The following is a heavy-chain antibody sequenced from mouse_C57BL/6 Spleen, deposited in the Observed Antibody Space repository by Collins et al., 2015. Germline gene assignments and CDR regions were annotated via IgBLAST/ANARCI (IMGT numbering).Heavy chain of an antibody. D-gene: IGHD1-1*01. CDR2: IHPNSGST. Sequence: QVQPQQPGAELVKPGASVKLSCKASGYTFTSYWMHWVKQRPGQGLEWIGMIHPNSGSTNYNEKFKSKATLTVDKSSSTAYMQLSSLTSEDSAVYYCARNPFYGSRYFDVWGTGTTVTVSS. CDR3: ARNPFYGSRYFDV. V-gene: IGHV1-64*01. J-gene: IGHJ1*03. CDR1: GYTFTSYW.